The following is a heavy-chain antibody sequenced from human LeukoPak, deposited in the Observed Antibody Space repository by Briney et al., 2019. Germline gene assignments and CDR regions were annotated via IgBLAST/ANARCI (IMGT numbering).Heavy chain of an antibody. CDR3: ARDGATQGVYGDYFQYYYYMDV. D-gene: IGHD4-17*01. Sequence: SETLSLTCTVSGGSISSSSYYWGWIRQPPGKGLEWIGSIYYSGSTYYNPSLKSRVTISVDTSKNQFSLKLSSVTAADTAVYYCARDGATQGVYGDYFQYYYYMDVWGKGTTVTVSS. J-gene: IGHJ6*03. V-gene: IGHV4-39*07. CDR2: IYYSGST. CDR1: GGSISSSSYY.